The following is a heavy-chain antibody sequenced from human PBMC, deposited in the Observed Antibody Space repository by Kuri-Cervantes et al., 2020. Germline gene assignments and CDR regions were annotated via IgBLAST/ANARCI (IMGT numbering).Heavy chain of an antibody. CDR1: GYTFTYRY. CDR3: ARGDVLLWFGEKYGMDV. Sequence: SVKVSCKASGYTFTYRYLHWVRQAPGQALEWMGWITPFNGNTNYAQKFQGRVTITRDTSASTAYMELSSLRSEDTAVYYCARGDVLLWFGEKYGMDVWGQGTTVTDSS. D-gene: IGHD3-10*01. V-gene: IGHV1-45*02. J-gene: IGHJ6*02. CDR2: ITPFNGNT.